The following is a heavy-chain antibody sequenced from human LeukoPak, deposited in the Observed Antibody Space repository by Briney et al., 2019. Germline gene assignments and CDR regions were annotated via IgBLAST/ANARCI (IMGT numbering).Heavy chain of an antibody. Sequence: PGRSLTLPCAASGLTFRSYAIQGVPQAPRRGGEWVAGISFVGSNKYYADTVKGRFTISRDNSKNTLYLQMNSLRAEDTAVYYCASSPPYCSSTSCPKAEYFQHWGQGTLVTVSS. V-gene: IGHV3-30*01. D-gene: IGHD2-2*01. CDR1: GLTFRSYA. CDR2: ISFVGSNK. J-gene: IGHJ1*01. CDR3: ASSPPYCSSTSCPKAEYFQH.